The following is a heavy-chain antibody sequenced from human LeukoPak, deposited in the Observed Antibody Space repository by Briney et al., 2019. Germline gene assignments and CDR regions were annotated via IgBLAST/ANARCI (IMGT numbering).Heavy chain of an antibody. CDR3: ARDLRAVAGTSHFDY. D-gene: IGHD6-19*01. Sequence: GSLRLSCAASGFTFSSYAMSWVRQAPGKGLEWVSAISGSGGSTYYADSVKGRFTISRDNAKNSLYLQMNSLRAEDTAVYYCARDLRAVAGTSHFDYWGQGTLVTVSS. CDR1: GFTFSSYA. CDR2: ISGSGGST. V-gene: IGHV3-23*01. J-gene: IGHJ4*02.